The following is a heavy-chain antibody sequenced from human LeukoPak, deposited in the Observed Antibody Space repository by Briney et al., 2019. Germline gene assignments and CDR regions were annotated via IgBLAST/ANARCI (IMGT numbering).Heavy chain of an antibody. CDR1: GFTFSPYS. CDR2: ISSSSSYI. V-gene: IGHV3-21*01. Sequence: PGGSLRLSCVVSGFTFSPYSMNWVRQAPGKGLEWVYSISSSSSYIYYADSVKGRFTISRDNAKNSLYLQMNSLRAEDTAVYYCARDLERFRREAFDIWGQGTMVTVSS. CDR3: ARDLERFRREAFDI. J-gene: IGHJ3*02. D-gene: IGHD1-1*01.